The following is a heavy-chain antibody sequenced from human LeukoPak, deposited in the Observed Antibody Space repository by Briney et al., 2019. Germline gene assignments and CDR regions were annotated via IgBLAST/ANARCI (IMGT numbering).Heavy chain of an antibody. Sequence: ASVKVSCKASGYTFTSYDINWVRQATGQGVEGMGWMNPNSGNTGYAQKFQGRVTMTRNTSISTAYMELSSLRSEDTAVYYCARVDTAMVTFDYWGQGTLVTVSS. J-gene: IGHJ4*02. CDR2: MNPNSGNT. CDR3: ARVDTAMVTFDY. D-gene: IGHD5-18*01. V-gene: IGHV1-8*01. CDR1: GYTFTSYD.